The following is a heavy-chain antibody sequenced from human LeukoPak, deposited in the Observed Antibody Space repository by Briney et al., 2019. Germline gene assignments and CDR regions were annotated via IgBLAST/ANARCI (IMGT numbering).Heavy chain of an antibody. Sequence: GGSLRLSCAASGFPFDDYGMSWVRQATGKGLEWVSGINWNGGSTGYADSVKGRFTISRDNAKNSLYLQMNSLRAEDTALYYCARDGGAAGFDYWGQGTLVTVSS. V-gene: IGHV3-20*04. CDR3: ARDGGAAGFDY. CDR2: INWNGGST. CDR1: GFPFDDYG. D-gene: IGHD3-16*01. J-gene: IGHJ4*02.